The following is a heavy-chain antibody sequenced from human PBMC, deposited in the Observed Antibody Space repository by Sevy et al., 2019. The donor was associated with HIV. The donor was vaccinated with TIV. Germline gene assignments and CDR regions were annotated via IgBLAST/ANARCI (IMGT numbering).Heavy chain of an antibody. J-gene: IGHJ6*02. Sequence: ASVKVSCKASGYTLSSYDINWVRQATGQGLEWMGWMNPDSGRRGYAPKFQGRVTMTTNTSIGTAYMELRSLRSEDSADYYCSRADLDSSTFFYYYGMDVWGQGTTVTVSS. CDR1: GYTLSSYD. D-gene: IGHD6-13*01. CDR3: SRADLDSSTFFYYYGMDV. CDR2: MNPDSGRR. V-gene: IGHV1-8*01.